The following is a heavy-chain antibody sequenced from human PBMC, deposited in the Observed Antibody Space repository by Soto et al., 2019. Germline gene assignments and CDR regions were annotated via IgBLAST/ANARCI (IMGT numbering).Heavy chain of an antibody. J-gene: IGHJ4*02. V-gene: IGHV3-23*01. CDR1: GFGFSSYG. Sequence: GGSLRLSCAASGFGFSSYGMSWVRQAPGKGLEWVSLIRGGGTNTYYADSVEGRFTISRDNSRNTLFLQMNSLRAEDTAVYYCAKGAGSSSARRGLFDSWGQGTLVTVSS. D-gene: IGHD6-6*01. CDR2: IRGGGTNT. CDR3: AKGAGSSSARRGLFDS.